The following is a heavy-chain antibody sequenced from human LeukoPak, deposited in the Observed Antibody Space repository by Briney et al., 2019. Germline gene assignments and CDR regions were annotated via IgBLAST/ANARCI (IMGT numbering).Heavy chain of an antibody. Sequence: GGSLRLSCAASGFTFSSYGMHWARQAPGKGLGWVAFIRSDGSNKYYADSVKGRFTISRDNSENTLYLQMSSLRSEDTAVYYCATDYDYVWGSYRPFDYWGQGTLVTVSS. CDR2: IRSDGSNK. V-gene: IGHV3-30*02. J-gene: IGHJ4*02. D-gene: IGHD3-16*02. CDR3: ATDYDYVWGSYRPFDY. CDR1: GFTFSSYG.